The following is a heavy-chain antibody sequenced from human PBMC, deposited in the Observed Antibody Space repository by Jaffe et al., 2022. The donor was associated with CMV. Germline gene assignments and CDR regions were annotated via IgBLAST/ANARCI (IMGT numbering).Heavy chain of an antibody. CDR3: ARDLYCSSTSCPRDYYYGMDV. D-gene: IGHD2-2*01. J-gene: IGHJ6*02. CDR2: IIPIFGTA. V-gene: IGHV1-69*01. Sequence: QVQLVQSGAEVKKPGSSVKVSCKASGGTFSSYAISWVRQAPGQGLEWMGGIIPIFGTANYAQKFQGRVTITADESTSTAYMELSSLRSEDTAVYYCARDLYCSSTSCPRDYYYGMDVWGQGTTVTVSS. CDR1: GGTFSSYA.